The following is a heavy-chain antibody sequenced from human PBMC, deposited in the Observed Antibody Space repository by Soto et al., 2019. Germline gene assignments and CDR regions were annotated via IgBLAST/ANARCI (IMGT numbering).Heavy chain of an antibody. CDR1: GFTFSSYG. CDR2: IWYDGSNK. V-gene: IGHV3-33*01. J-gene: IGHJ5*02. Sequence: SGGSLRLSCAASGFTFSSYGMHWVRQAPGKGLEWVAVIWYDGSNKYYADSVKGRFTISRDNSKNTLYLQMNSLRAEDTAVYYCARDGDYYDSSGYYWLDPWGQGTLVTVSS. D-gene: IGHD3-22*01. CDR3: ARDGDYYDSSGYYWLDP.